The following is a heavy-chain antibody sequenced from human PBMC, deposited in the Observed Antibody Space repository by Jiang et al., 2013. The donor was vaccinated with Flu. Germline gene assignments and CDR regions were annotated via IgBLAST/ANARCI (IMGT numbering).Heavy chain of an antibody. CDR1: GYTFTGYD. V-gene: IGHV1-18*04. CDR3: ARMTTVTFGAFDI. D-gene: IGHD4-11*01. Sequence: SGYTFTGYDISWVRQAPGQGLEWMGWISPDNGNTNYAQNVQGRVTMTRDTSTSTAYMEVRSLRSDDTALYFCARMTTVTFGAFDIWGQGTMVTVSS. J-gene: IGHJ3*02. CDR2: ISPDNGNT.